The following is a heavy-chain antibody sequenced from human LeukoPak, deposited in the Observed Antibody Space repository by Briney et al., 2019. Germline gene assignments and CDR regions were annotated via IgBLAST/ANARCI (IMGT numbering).Heavy chain of an antibody. D-gene: IGHD6-13*01. V-gene: IGHV3-33*01. CDR2: IWYDGSNK. Sequence: GRSLRLSCAASGFTFSSYGMHWVRQAPGKGLEWVAVIWYDGSNKYYADSVKGRFTISRDNSKNTLYLQMNSLRAEDTAVYYCARWRGTAAAGPDYWGQGTLVTVSS. J-gene: IGHJ4*02. CDR1: GFTFSSYG. CDR3: ARWRGTAAAGPDY.